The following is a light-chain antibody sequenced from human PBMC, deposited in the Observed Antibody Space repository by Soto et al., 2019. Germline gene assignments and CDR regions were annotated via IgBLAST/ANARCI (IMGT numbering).Light chain of an antibody. CDR2: DVS. CDR1: SSDVGGYNY. CDR3: SSYTSSSAPHVV. J-gene: IGLJ2*01. Sequence: QSVLTQPASVSGSPGQSITISCTGTSSDVGGYNYVSWYQQHPGKAPKLMIYDVSNRPSGVSNRFSGSKSGNTASLTISGLQAEDEADYYCSSYTSSSAPHVVFGGGTKVTVL. V-gene: IGLV2-14*01.